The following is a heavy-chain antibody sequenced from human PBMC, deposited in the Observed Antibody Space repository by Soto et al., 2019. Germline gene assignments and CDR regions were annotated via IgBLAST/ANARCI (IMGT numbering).Heavy chain of an antibody. CDR3: VREMPVPIRGGYYYYSVLDA. CDR1: GFSFNDNW. CDR2: LKSDGRDT. Sequence: PGGSLRLSCAASGFSFNDNWMHWVRQVPGKGLMWVSRLKSDGRDTIYVDSVKGRFTVSRDSAKNTLYLQMNSLRVEDTAVYYCVREMPVPIRGGYYYYSVLDAWGQGTTVTV. V-gene: IGHV3-74*01. D-gene: IGHD2-2*01. J-gene: IGHJ6*02.